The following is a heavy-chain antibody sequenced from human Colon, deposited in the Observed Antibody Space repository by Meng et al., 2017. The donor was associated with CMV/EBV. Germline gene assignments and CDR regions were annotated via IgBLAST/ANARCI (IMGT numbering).Heavy chain of an antibody. D-gene: IGHD4-17*01. CDR1: GFTFSRYT. CDR3: AGVAYDYGDRHFAY. J-gene: IGHJ4*02. CDR2: ISSTGSFI. V-gene: IGHV3-21*01. Sequence: GESLKISCTASGFTFSRYTMNWVRQAPGKGLEWVSSISSTGSFIKYADSVEGRFTISRDNAKTSVYLQINSLRAEDTAVYYCAGVAYDYGDRHFAYWGQGALVTAPQ.